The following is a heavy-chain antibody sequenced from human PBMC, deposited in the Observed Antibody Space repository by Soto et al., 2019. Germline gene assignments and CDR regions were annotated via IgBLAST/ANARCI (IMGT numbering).Heavy chain of an antibody. CDR1: GFTVSSNY. CDR2: IYSGGRA. D-gene: IGHD5-12*01. J-gene: IGHJ6*02. CDR3: ARGMDIVIRGGSNGMDV. Sequence: GGSLRLSCAASGFTVSSNYMNWVRQAPGRGLEWVSIIYSGGRAYYADSVRGRFTISRDNSKNTLYLQMNRLRAEDTAVYYCARGMDIVIRGGSNGMDVWGQGTTVTVSS. V-gene: IGHV3-53*01.